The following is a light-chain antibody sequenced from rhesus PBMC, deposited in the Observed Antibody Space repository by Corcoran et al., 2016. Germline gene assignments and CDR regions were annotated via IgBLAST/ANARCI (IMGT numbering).Light chain of an antibody. CDR2: SVS. CDR1: QGISNH. CDR3: QHGYGTPWT. J-gene: IGKJ1*01. V-gene: IGKV1S15*01. Sequence: DIQMTQSPSSLSASVVDTVTITCRASQGISNHLAWYQQKPGKVPKALIYSVSTLQSGVPSRFSGSGSGTDFTLTISSLQPEDFATYYCQHGYGTPWTFGQGTKVEIK.